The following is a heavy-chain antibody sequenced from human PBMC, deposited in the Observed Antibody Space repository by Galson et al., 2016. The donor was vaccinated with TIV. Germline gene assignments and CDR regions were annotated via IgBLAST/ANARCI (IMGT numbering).Heavy chain of an antibody. CDR1: GGSFSTHT. CDR2: IVPLFGTT. CDR3: AKDRNTALDTYYYYYGMDV. D-gene: IGHD5-18*01. J-gene: IGHJ6*02. Sequence: SVKVSCKASGGSFSTHTFNWVRQAPGQGLEWMGGIVPLFGTTNYAQKFQGRVTVTADESSSTAYMEVSRLTSDDTAVYYCAKDRNTALDTYYYYYGMDVWGQGTTVTVSS. V-gene: IGHV1-69*13.